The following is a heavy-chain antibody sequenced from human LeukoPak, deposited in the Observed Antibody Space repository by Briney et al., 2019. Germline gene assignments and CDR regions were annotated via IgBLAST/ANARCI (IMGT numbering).Heavy chain of an antibody. CDR3: TTDRAKSYYYDSIRYYYFDY. J-gene: IGHJ4*02. D-gene: IGHD3-22*01. V-gene: IGHV3-15*01. CDR2: IKSKTDGRTT. Sequence: GGSLRLSCAASGFTFSNAWMSWVRQAPGKGLEWVGRIKSKTDGRTTDYAAPVKGRFTISRDDSKNTLYLPMNSLKTEDTAVYYCTTDRAKSYYYDSIRYYYFDYWGQGTLVTVSS. CDR1: GFTFSNAW.